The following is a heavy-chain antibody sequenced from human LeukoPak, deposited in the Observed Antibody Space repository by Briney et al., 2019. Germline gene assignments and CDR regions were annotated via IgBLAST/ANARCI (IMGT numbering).Heavy chain of an antibody. CDR1: GFTFSNYG. Sequence: GGSLRLSCAASGFTFSNYGMTWVRQAPGKGLEWVSSISSNGGSTYYADSVKGRFTISRDNSKNTLYLQMNSLRAEDTALYYCAKVGLSVGTIVAPDYWGQGPLVTVSS. D-gene: IGHD6-13*01. CDR3: AKVGLSVGTIVAPDY. J-gene: IGHJ4*02. V-gene: IGHV3-23*01. CDR2: ISSNGGST.